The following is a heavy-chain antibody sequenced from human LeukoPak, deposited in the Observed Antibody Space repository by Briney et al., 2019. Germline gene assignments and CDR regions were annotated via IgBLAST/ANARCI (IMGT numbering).Heavy chain of an antibody. J-gene: IGHJ5*02. CDR3: ARVPRARDYRSGWFDP. V-gene: IGHV4-59*12. CDR1: GGSISSYY. CDR2: IYYSGST. Sequence: SETLSLTCTVSGGSISSYYWSWIRQPPGKGLEWIGYIYYSGSTNYNPSLKSRVTMSVDTSKNQFSLKLSSVTAADTAVYYCARVPRARDYRSGWFDPWGQGTLVTVSS. D-gene: IGHD3-3*01.